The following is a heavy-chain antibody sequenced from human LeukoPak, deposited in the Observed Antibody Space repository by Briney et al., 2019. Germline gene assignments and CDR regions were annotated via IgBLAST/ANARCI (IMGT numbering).Heavy chain of an antibody. D-gene: IGHD3-22*01. Sequence: SETVSFTCTVYAGSISSYYWGWIRQPPGKGLEWIGYIYYSGSTNYNPSLKSRVTRPVDTSKNQFSLKLSSVTAADTAVYYCARLWYYYDSSGYYGEFDYWGQGTLRTVSS. CDR3: ARLWYYYDSSGYYGEFDY. CDR2: IYYSGST. J-gene: IGHJ4*02. CDR1: AGSISSYY. V-gene: IGHV4-59*01.